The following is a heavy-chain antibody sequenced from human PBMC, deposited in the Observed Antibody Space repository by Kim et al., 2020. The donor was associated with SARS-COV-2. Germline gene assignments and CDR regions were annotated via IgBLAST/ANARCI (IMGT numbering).Heavy chain of an antibody. Sequence: NTGYARKFQGRVTMTRNSSISTAYMELNSLRSEDTAVYYCARDNFGRRDYWGQGTLVTVSS. CDR3: ARDNFGRRDY. CDR2: NT. J-gene: IGHJ4*02. V-gene: IGHV1-8*01. D-gene: IGHD1-20*01.